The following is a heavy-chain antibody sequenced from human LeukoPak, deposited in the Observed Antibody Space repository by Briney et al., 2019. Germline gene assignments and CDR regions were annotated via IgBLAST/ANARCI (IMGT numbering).Heavy chain of an antibody. CDR1: GFTFSSYA. CDR3: ARDPHSSSWIDDAFDI. D-gene: IGHD6-13*01. J-gene: IGHJ3*02. V-gene: IGHV3-30-3*01. Sequence: PGGSLRLSCAASGFTFSSYAMHWVRQAPGKGLEWVAVISYDGSNKYYADSVKGRFTISRDNSKNTLYLQMNSLRAEDTAVYYCARDPHSSSWIDDAFDIWGQGTMVTVSS. CDR2: ISYDGSNK.